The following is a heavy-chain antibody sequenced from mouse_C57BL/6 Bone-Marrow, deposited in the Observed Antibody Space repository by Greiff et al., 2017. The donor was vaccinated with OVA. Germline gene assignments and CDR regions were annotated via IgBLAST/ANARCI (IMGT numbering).Heavy chain of an antibody. CDR2: IYPRSGNT. CDR1: GYTFTSYG. J-gene: IGHJ3*01. CDR3: ARQYYGSSSWFAY. V-gene: IGHV1-81*01. D-gene: IGHD1-1*01. Sequence: VKLMESGAELARPGASVKLSCKASGYTFTSYGISWVKQRTGQGLEWIGEIYPRSGNTYYNEKFKGKATLTADKSSSTAYMELRSLTSEDSAVYFCARQYYGSSSWFAYWGQGTLVTVSA.